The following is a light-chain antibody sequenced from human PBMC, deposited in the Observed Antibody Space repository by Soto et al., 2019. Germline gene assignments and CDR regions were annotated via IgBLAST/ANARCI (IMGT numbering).Light chain of an antibody. J-gene: IGKJ4*01. V-gene: IGKV3-15*01. CDR3: QQYKNWVT. Sequence: EIVMTQSPATLSVSPGERATLSCRASQSVSINLAWYQQNPGQAPRLLIYAASTRATGIPARFSGSGSGTELTLTISSLQSEAFAVYYCQQYKNWVTFGGGTKVEIK. CDR2: AAS. CDR1: QSVSIN.